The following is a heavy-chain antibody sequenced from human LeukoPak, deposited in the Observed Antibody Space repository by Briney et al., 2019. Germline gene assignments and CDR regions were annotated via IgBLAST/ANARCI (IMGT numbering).Heavy chain of an antibody. D-gene: IGHD4-17*01. CDR3: ARDLDDYGDYGRDWFDP. Sequence: ASVKVSCKASGYTFTSYDINWVRQATGQGLEWMGWMNPNSGNTGYAQKFQGRVTITADESTSTAYMELSSLRSEDTAVYYCARDLDDYGDYGRDWFDPWGQGTLVTVSS. J-gene: IGHJ5*02. CDR2: MNPNSGNT. CDR1: GYTFTSYD. V-gene: IGHV1-8*01.